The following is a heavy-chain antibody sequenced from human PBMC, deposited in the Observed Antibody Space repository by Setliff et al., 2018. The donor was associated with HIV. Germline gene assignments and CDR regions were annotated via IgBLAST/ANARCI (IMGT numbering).Heavy chain of an antibody. CDR2: IYYTGAT. V-gene: IGHV4-59*08. CDR3: ARPLTTSYNFWGDAFAI. Sequence: SETLSLTCTVSGDSISSYYWTWIRQSPAKGLEWIGYIYYTGATNYNPSLKSRLTISLDTSKRQFSLKLTSVTAADTAVYYCARPLTTSYNFWGDAFAIWGQGTMVTVSS. J-gene: IGHJ3*02. D-gene: IGHD3-3*01. CDR1: GDSISSYY.